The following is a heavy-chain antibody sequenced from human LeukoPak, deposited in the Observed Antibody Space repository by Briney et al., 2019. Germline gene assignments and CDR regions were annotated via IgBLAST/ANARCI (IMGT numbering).Heavy chain of an antibody. CDR1: GFTFSSYE. D-gene: IGHD4-17*01. Sequence: GGSLRLSCAASGFTFSSYEMNWVRQAPGKGLEWVSYISSSGSTKYYADSVKGRFTISRDNAKNSLYLQMNSLRAEDTAVYYCARGDYSGNWFDPWGQGTLVTVSS. J-gene: IGHJ5*02. V-gene: IGHV3-48*03. CDR2: ISSSGSTK. CDR3: ARGDYSGNWFDP.